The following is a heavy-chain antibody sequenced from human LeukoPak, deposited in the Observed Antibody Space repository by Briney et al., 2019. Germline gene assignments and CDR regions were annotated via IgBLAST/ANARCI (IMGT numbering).Heavy chain of an antibody. CDR3: ARRTWSRRVDY. V-gene: IGHV4-34*01. Sequence: SETLSLTCAVYGGSFSGYYWSWIRQPPGKGLEWIGETNHSGSTNYNPSLKSRVTISVDTSKNQFSLKLSSVTAADTAVYYCARRTWSRRVDYWGQGTLVTVSS. CDR2: TNHSGST. D-gene: IGHD5-24*01. CDR1: GGSFSGYY. J-gene: IGHJ4*02.